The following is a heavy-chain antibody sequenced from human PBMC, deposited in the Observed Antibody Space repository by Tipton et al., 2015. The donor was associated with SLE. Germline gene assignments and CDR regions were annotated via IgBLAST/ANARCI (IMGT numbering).Heavy chain of an antibody. J-gene: IGHJ5*02. V-gene: IGHV4-59*08. Sequence: TLSLTCTVSGASVSSFCWNWIRQSPGKGLEWIACVCNSVSTNYDPSLKSRVALSVDTSKNQFSLKVNSVTAADTAVYYCAKRGVVSRFDPWGQGILVTVSS. CDR3: AKRGVVSRFDP. CDR2: VCNSVST. CDR1: GASVSSFC. D-gene: IGHD5/OR15-5a*01.